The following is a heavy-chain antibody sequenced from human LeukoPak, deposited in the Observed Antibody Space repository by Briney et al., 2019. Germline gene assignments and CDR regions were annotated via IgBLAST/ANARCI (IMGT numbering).Heavy chain of an antibody. CDR3: GKGDTVAVTAYYFDY. J-gene: IGHJ4*02. Sequence: GGSLRLSCVVSGITFSSYSMTWVRQAPGKGLEWVSIINGSGGSKNYVDSVKGRFTISRDNAKNTVYLQMNSLRTEDTAIYYCGKGDTVAVTAYYFDYWGQGTLVTVSS. V-gene: IGHV3-23*01. CDR2: INGSGGSK. D-gene: IGHD2-21*02. CDR1: GITFSSYS.